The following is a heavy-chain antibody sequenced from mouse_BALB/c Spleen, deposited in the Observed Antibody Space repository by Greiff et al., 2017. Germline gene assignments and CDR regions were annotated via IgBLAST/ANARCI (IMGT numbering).Heavy chain of an antibody. CDR2: INPSTGYT. Sequence: QVQLQQSGAELAKPGASVKMSCKASGYTFTSYWMHWVKQRPGQGLEWIGYINPSTGYTEYNQKFKDKATLTADKSSSTAYMQLSSLTSEDSAVYYCAREGYDYAYFDYWGQGTTLTVSS. V-gene: IGHV1-7*01. CDR1: GYTFTSYW. J-gene: IGHJ2*01. CDR3: AREGYDYAYFDY. D-gene: IGHD2-4*01.